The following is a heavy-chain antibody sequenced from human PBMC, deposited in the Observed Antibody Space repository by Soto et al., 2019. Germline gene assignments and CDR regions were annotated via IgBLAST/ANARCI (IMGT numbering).Heavy chain of an antibody. CDR3: ARGTTTFSS. D-gene: IGHD4-17*01. V-gene: IGHV3-7*04. CDR1: GFTFSDHC. J-gene: IGHJ5*02. Sequence: EVHLVESGGGLVQPGGSLRLSCAASGFTFSDHCMSWVRQAPGKGLEWVANIKYDGSDKYYVDSVKGRFTISRDNAKNSLYMQMNSLRVEDTAVYFCARGTTTFSSWGPGTLVTVSS. CDR2: IKYDGSDK.